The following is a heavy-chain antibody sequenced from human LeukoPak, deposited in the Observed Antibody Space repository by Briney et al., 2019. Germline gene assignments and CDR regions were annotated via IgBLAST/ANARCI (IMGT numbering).Heavy chain of an antibody. D-gene: IGHD5-18*01. J-gene: IGHJ4*02. CDR1: GFTFSSYW. CDR2: INSDGSST. V-gene: IGHV3-74*01. Sequence: GGSLRLSCAASGFTFSSYWMHWVRQAPGKGLVWVSRINSDGSSTSYADSVKGRYTISRDNAKNTLYLQMNGLRAEDTALYYCARDGKRGYSYGYTDYWGQGTLVTVSS. CDR3: ARDGKRGYSYGYTDY.